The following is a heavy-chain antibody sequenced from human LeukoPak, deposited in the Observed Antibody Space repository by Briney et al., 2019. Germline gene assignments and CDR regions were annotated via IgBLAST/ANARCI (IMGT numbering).Heavy chain of an antibody. J-gene: IGHJ4*02. CDR2: TYYRSKWYN. CDR1: GVSGSSISAA. V-gene: IGHV6-1*01. CDR3: AREEVTDPSDYFDY. Sequence: SQTLSPTGAISGVSGSSISAAWHWIRQSPSRGLEWLGRTYYRSKWYNDYAVSVKSRTTINPDTSKNQSSLQLNSVTPEDTAVYYCAREEVTDPSDYFDYWGQGTLVTVSS.